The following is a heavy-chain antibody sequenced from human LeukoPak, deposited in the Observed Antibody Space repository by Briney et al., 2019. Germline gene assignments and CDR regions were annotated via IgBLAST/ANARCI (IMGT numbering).Heavy chain of an antibody. CDR3: ARGGYSYGGTDY. CDR2: INPNSGGT. V-gene: IGHV1-2*02. CDR1: GYTFTSYG. J-gene: IGHJ4*02. Sequence: ASVKVSCKASGYTFTSYGISWVRQAPGQGLEWMGWINPNSGGTNYAQKFQGRVTMTRDTSISTAYMELSRLRSDDTAVYYCARGGYSYGGTDYWGQGTLVTVSS. D-gene: IGHD5-18*01.